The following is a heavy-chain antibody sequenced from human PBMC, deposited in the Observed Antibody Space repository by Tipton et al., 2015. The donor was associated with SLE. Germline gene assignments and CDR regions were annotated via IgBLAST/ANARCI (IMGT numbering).Heavy chain of an antibody. CDR3: ARHLGTYCADGVCPPGYRGNNGVDS. CDR1: GASISSGSYY. D-gene: IGHD2-8*01. V-gene: IGHV4-61*09. Sequence: TLSLTCTVSGASISSGSYYCSWIRQPAGKGLEWIGHIYTSGSATYNPALISRVAMSVDTSKNQFSLELRSVTAADTAVYYCARHLGTYCADGVCPPGYRGNNGVDSWGPGPLVTVS. CDR2: IYTSGSA. J-gene: IGHJ5*01.